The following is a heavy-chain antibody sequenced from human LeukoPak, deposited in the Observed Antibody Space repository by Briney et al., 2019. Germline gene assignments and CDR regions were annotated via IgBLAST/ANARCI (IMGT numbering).Heavy chain of an antibody. Sequence: GGSLRLSCAVSGFTFSSYWMHWVRQAPGKGLVWVSRINSDGSSTSYADSVKGRFTISRDNAKNTLYLQMNSLRAEDTAVYYCARAEWLHYYYMDVWGKGTTVTVSS. CDR2: INSDGSST. V-gene: IGHV3-74*01. CDR1: GFTFSSYW. J-gene: IGHJ6*03. D-gene: IGHD3-3*01. CDR3: ARAEWLHYYYMDV.